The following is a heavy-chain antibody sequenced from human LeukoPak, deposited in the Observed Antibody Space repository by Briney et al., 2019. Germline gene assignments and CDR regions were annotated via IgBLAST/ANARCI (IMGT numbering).Heavy chain of an antibody. CDR3: ARQSRVPDY. V-gene: IGHV3-7*01. D-gene: IGHD1-1*01. CDR2: INEDGSEK. CDR1: GFTLSTYW. Sequence: PGGSLRLSCAASGFTLSTYWMSWVRQAPGKGLEWVANINEDGSEKYFVDSVRGRFTISRDKAKNSVYLQMNSLRAEDTAVYYCARQSRVPDYWGQGTLVTVSS. J-gene: IGHJ4*02.